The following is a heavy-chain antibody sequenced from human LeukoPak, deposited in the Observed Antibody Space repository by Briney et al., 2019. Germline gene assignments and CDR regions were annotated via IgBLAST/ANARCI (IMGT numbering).Heavy chain of an antibody. J-gene: IGHJ6*04. CDR1: GFTFSSYA. Sequence: GGSLRLSCAASGFTFSSYAMSWVRQAPGKGLECVSAISGSGGSTYYADSVKGRFTISRDNSKNTLYLQMNSLRAEDTAVYYCAKYYDILTGYYYGMDVWGKGTTVTVSS. V-gene: IGHV3-23*01. CDR2: ISGSGGST. CDR3: AKYYDILTGYYYGMDV. D-gene: IGHD3-9*01.